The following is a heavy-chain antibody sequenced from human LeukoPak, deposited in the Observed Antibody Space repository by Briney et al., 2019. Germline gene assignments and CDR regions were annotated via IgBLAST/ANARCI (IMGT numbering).Heavy chain of an antibody. CDR1: GFTFSDYY. CDR3: ARDSGTMIVDLSFDY. D-gene: IGHD3-22*01. V-gene: IGHV3-11*04. J-gene: IGHJ4*02. CDR2: ISSSGSTT. Sequence: TGGSLRLSCAASGFTFSDYYMSWIRQAPGKGLDWVSYISSSGSTTYYAESVKGRFTISRDNAKNSLYLQMNSLRAEDTAVYYCARDSGTMIVDLSFDYWGQGTLVTVSS.